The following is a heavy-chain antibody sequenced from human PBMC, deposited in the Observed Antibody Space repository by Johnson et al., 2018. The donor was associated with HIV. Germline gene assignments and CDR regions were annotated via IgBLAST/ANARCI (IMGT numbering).Heavy chain of an antibody. CDR2: IRSSGSSR. V-gene: IGHV3-11*01. CDR1: VFIFSDYY. CDR3: ARDYSGALDS. D-gene: IGHD4-11*01. J-gene: IGHJ3*02. Sequence: QVQLVESGGGLVKPGGSLRLSCAASVFIFSDYYMSWIRQAPGKGLEGVSYIRSSGSSRYYADSVKGRFPINRDNVNNSLYMQMNSLRVEDNAVYFCARDYSGALDSWGQGTMVTVSS.